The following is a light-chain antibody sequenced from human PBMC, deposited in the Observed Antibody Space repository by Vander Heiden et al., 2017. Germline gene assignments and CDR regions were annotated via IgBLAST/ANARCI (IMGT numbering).Light chain of an antibody. CDR3: QQYYDWPPIT. V-gene: IGKV3-15*01. J-gene: IGKJ5*01. Sequence: EIVMTQSPATLSVSPGDRATLSCRASQSISTDLAWYQQKPGQSPRLLINGASIRATGIPARFSGSGSGTEFTLNISSLKSEDFAVYYCQQYYDWPPITFAHGARLEI. CDR1: QSISTD. CDR2: GAS.